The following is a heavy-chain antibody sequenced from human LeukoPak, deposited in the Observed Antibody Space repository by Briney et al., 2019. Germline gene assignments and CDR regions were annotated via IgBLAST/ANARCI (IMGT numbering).Heavy chain of an antibody. CDR2: IYHSGST. Sequence: SETLSLTCAVSGYSISSGYYWGWIRQPPGKGLEWIGSIYHSGSTYYNPSLKSRVTISVDTSKNQFSLKLSSVTAADTAVYYCAGLDYDHFFDYWGQGTLVTVSS. V-gene: IGHV4-38-2*01. CDR1: GYSISSGYY. CDR3: AGLDYDHFFDY. J-gene: IGHJ4*02. D-gene: IGHD3-3*01.